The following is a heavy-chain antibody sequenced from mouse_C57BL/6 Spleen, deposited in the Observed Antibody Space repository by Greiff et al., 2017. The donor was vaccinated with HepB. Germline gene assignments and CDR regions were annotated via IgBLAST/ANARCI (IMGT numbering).Heavy chain of an antibody. D-gene: IGHD3-2*02. CDR3: ASLDSSGSH. J-gene: IGHJ2*01. Sequence: DVKLQESGPGLVKPSQSLSLTCSVTGYSITSGYYWNWIRQFPGNKLEWMGYISYDGSNNYNPSLKNRISITRDTSKNQFFLKLNSVTTEDTATYYCASLDSSGSHWGQGTTLTVSS. V-gene: IGHV3-6*01. CDR1: GYSITSGYY. CDR2: ISYDGSN.